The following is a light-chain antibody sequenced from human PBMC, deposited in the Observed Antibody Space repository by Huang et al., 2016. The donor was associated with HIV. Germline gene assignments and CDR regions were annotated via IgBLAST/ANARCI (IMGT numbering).Light chain of an antibody. CDR3: QQYYSTPPIT. V-gene: IGKV1-NL1*01. CDR1: QGISNS. CDR2: AAS. Sequence: DIQMTQSPSSLSASVGDRVTITCRASQGISNSLAWYQQKPGKAPKLLLYAASRLKRGVPSRFSGIGSGTDYTLTISSLQPEDFATYYCQQYYSTPPITFGQGTRLEIK. J-gene: IGKJ5*01.